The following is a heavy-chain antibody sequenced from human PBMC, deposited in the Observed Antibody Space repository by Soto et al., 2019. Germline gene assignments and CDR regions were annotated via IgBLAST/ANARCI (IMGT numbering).Heavy chain of an antibody. V-gene: IGHV3-7*01. Sequence: GGSLRLSCAASGFTFSSYAMSWVRQAPGKGLEWVANIKQDGSDKYYVDSVKGRFTISRDNAKNSLYLQLDSLRAEDTAVYYCARDSQARLSDYWGQGTLVTVSS. CDR2: IKQDGSDK. CDR3: ARDSQARLSDY. CDR1: GFTFSSYA. J-gene: IGHJ4*02.